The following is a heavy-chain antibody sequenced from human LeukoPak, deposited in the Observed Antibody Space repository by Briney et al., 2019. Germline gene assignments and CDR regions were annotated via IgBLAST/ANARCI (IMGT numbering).Heavy chain of an antibody. CDR2: INSDGITT. Sequence: GGSLRLSCAASGFTFSSYWMHWVRQVPGKGLVWVSRINSDGITTDYADSVKGRFTISRDNAKNTLYLQMNSLRAEDTAMYYCARESCSGGSCINWFDPWGQGTLVTVSS. D-gene: IGHD2-15*01. J-gene: IGHJ5*02. V-gene: IGHV3-74*01. CDR1: GFTFSSYW. CDR3: ARESCSGGSCINWFDP.